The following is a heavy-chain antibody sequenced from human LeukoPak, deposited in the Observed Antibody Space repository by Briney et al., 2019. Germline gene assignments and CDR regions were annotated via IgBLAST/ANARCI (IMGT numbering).Heavy chain of an antibody. J-gene: IGHJ4*02. CDR1: GGSISSSSYY. D-gene: IGHD3-3*01. CDR2: IYYSGST. Sequence: SETLSLTCTVSGGSISSSSYYWGWIRQPPGKGLEWIGSIYYSGSTYYNPSLKSRVTISVDTSKNQFSLKLSSVTAADTAVYYCARDIYDFWSGYHNPNFDYWGQGTLVTVSS. V-gene: IGHV4-39*07. CDR3: ARDIYDFWSGYHNPNFDY.